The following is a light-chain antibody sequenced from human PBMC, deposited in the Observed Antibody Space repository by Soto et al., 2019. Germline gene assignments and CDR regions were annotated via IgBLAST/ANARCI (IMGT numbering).Light chain of an antibody. J-gene: IGLJ2*01. Sequence: QSALTQPASVSGSPRHSITISCTGTSSDVGGYNYVSWYQQHPGKAPKLMIYDVSNRPSGVSNRFSGSKSGNTASLTISGLQAEDEADYYCSSYTSSSTLEVFGGGTNLTVL. CDR1: SSDVGGYNY. V-gene: IGLV2-14*01. CDR2: DVS. CDR3: SSYTSSSTLEV.